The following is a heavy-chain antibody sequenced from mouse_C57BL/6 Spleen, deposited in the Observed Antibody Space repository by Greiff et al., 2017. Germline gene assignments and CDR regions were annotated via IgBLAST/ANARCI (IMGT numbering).Heavy chain of an antibody. CDR2: ISSGSSTI. V-gene: IGHV5-17*01. J-gene: IGHJ4*01. D-gene: IGHD1-1*01. CDR1: GFTFSDYG. Sequence: EVQLVESGGGLVKPGGSLKLSCAASGFTFSDYGMHWVRQAPEKGLEWVAYISSGSSTIYYADTVKGRFTISRDNAKNTLFLQMTSLRSEDTAMYYCARRNYYGSSPYYAMDYWGQGTSGTVSS. CDR3: ARRNYYGSSPYYAMDY.